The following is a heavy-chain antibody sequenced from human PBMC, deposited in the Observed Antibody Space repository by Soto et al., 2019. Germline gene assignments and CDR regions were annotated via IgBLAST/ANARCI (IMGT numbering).Heavy chain of an antibody. D-gene: IGHD2-21*01. V-gene: IGHV3-53*01. CDR2: SCSGGST. CDR3: AKDNARYCYGDCYSSAEYFQH. J-gene: IGHJ1*01. Sequence: GGSLRLSCAASGFIVSNTYMSWVRQAPGKGLEWVSISCSGGSTYYADSVKGRFTISRDNSTNTLSLQMNSLRAEDTAVYYCAKDNARYCYGDCYSSAEYFQHWGQGTLVTVSS. CDR1: GFIVSNTY.